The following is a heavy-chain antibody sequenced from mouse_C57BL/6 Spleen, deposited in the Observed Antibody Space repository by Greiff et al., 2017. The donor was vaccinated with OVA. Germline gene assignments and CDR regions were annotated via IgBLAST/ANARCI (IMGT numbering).Heavy chain of an antibody. Sequence: VQLQESGPELVKPGASVKISCKASGYAFSSSWMNWVKQRPGKGLEWIGRIYPGAGDTNYTGKFKGTATLTADKSSSTAYMQLSSLTSEDSAVYFCARDYYASGGAMDYWGQGTSVTVSS. CDR2: IYPGAGDT. CDR3: ARDYYASGGAMDY. J-gene: IGHJ4*01. D-gene: IGHD1-1*01. V-gene: IGHV1-82*01. CDR1: GYAFSSSW.